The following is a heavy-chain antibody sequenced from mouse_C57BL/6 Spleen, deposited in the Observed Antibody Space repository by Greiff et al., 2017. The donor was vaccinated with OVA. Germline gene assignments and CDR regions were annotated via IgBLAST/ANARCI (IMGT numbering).Heavy chain of an antibody. D-gene: IGHD4-1*01. CDR2: INPSTGGT. Sequence: VQLQQSGPELVKPGASVKISCKASGSSFTGYYMNWVKQSPEKSLEWIGEINPSTGGTTYNQKFKAKATLTVDKSSSTAYMQLKSLTSEDSAVYYCARDWGRYWYFDVWGTGTTVTVSS. CDR1: GSSFTGYY. J-gene: IGHJ1*03. CDR3: ARDWGRYWYFDV. V-gene: IGHV1-42*01.